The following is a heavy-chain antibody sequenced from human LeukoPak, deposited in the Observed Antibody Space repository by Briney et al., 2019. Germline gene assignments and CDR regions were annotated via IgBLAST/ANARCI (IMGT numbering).Heavy chain of an antibody. CDR3: ARDASRGFDT. J-gene: IGHJ4*02. D-gene: IGHD5-24*01. CDR2: IKDDGRQK. V-gene: IGHV3-7*01. CDR1: GFTFSRYW. Sequence: GGSLRLSCAPSGFTFSRYWMTWVRQTQEKGLEWVGSIKDDGRQKYYVDSVKGRFTVSRDNAKNSAYLQMDSLRVEDTALYYCARDASRGFDTWGQGTLVTVSS.